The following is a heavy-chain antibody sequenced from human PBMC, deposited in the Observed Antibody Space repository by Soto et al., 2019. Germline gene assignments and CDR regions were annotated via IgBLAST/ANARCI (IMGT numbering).Heavy chain of an antibody. CDR1: GGSTSSGGYS. CDR2: ISHSGST. CDR3: ARGGLLPDY. J-gene: IGHJ4*02. D-gene: IGHD6-19*01. Sequence: QLQLQESGSGLVKPSQTLSLTCAVSGGSTSSGGYSWSWLRQPPGKGLEWIGYISHSGSTYYNPSLKXRXTXXVDTSKNQFSLRLSSVTAAGTAVYYCARGGLLPDYWGQGTLVTVSS. V-gene: IGHV4-30-2*01.